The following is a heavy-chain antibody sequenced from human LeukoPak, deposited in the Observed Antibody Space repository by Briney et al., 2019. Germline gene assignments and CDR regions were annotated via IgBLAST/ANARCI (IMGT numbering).Heavy chain of an antibody. J-gene: IGHJ5*02. CDR1: GGSISSSSYY. CDR2: IYYSGST. D-gene: IGHD3-10*01. Sequence: SETLSLTCTVSGGSISSSSYYWGWIRQPPGKGLEWIGSIYYSGSTYYNPSLKSRVTISVDKSKNQFSLKLSSVTAADTAVYYCARGGADYGSGSPQPNWFDPWGQGTLVTVSS. V-gene: IGHV4-39*07. CDR3: ARGGADYGSGSPQPNWFDP.